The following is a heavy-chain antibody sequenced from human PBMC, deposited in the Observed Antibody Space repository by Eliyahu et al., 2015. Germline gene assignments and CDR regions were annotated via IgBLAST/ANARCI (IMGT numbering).Heavy chain of an antibody. D-gene: IGHD6-6*01. V-gene: IGHV3-15*01. Sequence: EVQLVESGGGLVKPGGSLRLPCAASGFTFLNAWMXWARQAPGKGLEWXGRIKSKTDGGTTDYAAPVKGRFTISRDDSKNTLYLQMNSLKTEDTAVYYCTTWDSSSSPDYYYYYGMDVWGQGTTVTVSS. CDR3: TTWDSSSSPDYYYYYGMDV. CDR1: GFTFLNAW. J-gene: IGHJ6*02. CDR2: IKSKTDGGTT.